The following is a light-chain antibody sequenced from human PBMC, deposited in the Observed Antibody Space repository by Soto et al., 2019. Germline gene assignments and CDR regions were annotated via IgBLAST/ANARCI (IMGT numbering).Light chain of an antibody. V-gene: IGLV1-44*01. CDR3: AAWDDSLKSVL. CDR2: SSN. Sequence: QSVLTQPPSASGTPGQRVIVSCSGSSSNIGSNTVNWYQQLPGTAPKLLIYSSNQRPSGVPDRFSGSKSGTSASLAISGLQSEDEADYYCAAWDDSLKSVLFGGGTQLTVL. J-gene: IGLJ2*01. CDR1: SSNIGSNT.